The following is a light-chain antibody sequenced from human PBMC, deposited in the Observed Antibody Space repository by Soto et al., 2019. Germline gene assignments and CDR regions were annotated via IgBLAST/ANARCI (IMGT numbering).Light chain of an antibody. V-gene: IGKV3-11*01. CDR3: QQYATSPLT. CDR2: DAF. Sequence: EIVLTQSPATLSLSPGESATLSCRASQSVSTYLAWYQQKPGQAPRLLIYDAFNRATGIPARFSGSGSGTDFALTISRLEPEDFALYYCQQYATSPLTFGGGTKV. J-gene: IGKJ4*01. CDR1: QSVSTY.